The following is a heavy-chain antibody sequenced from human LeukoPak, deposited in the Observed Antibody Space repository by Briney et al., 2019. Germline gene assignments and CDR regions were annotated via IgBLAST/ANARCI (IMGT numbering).Heavy chain of an antibody. CDR3: ARDLGYSSGPNY. D-gene: IGHD6-19*01. J-gene: IGHJ4*02. Sequence: GGSLRLSCAASGFTFNDYGMHWVRQAPGKGLEWVAFIQYDGKNSYYADSVKGRFTISRDNANRMLSLHINSLRAEDTAVYYCARDLGYSSGPNYWGQGTRVTVSS. CDR2: IQYDGKNS. CDR1: GFTFNDYG. V-gene: IGHV3-30*02.